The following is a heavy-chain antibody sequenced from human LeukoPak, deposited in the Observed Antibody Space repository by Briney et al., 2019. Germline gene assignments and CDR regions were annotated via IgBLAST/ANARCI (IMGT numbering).Heavy chain of an antibody. J-gene: IGHJ4*02. CDR2: IYTSGST. D-gene: IGHD5-18*01. Sequence: SQTLSLTCTVSGGSISSGSYYWSWIRQPAGKGLEWIGRIYTSGSTNYNPSLKSRVTISVDTSKNQFSLKLSSVTAADTAVYYCASFNVDTGFVDSWGQGTLVTVSS. V-gene: IGHV4-61*02. CDR3: ASFNVDTGFVDS. CDR1: GGSISSGSYY.